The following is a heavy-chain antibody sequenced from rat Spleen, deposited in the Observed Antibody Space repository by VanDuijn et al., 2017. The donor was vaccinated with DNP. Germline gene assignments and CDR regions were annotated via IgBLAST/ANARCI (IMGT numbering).Heavy chain of an antibody. CDR3: ARWTRYFDG. J-gene: IGHJ2*01. Sequence: EVKLQESGPGLVKPSQSLSLPCSVPGYSLTSHYWGWIRQFPGNKVEYIGHISYIGSTNYNPTLISRISITRDTSKKQFFLHLNSVTTEYTATYFCARWTRYFDGWGQGVMVTVSS. CDR2: ISYIGST. D-gene: IGHD1-4*01. CDR1: GYSLTSHY. V-gene: IGHV3-1*01.